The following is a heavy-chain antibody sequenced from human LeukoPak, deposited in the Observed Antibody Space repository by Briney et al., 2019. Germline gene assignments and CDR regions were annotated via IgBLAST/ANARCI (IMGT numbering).Heavy chain of an antibody. CDR3: ARDSAGYYYDSSGYYAFDY. J-gene: IGHJ4*02. V-gene: IGHV1-69*13. CDR1: GYTFTGYY. D-gene: IGHD3-22*01. Sequence: GASVKVSCKASGYTFTGYYMHWVRQAPGQGLEWMGGIIPIFGTANYAQKFQGRVTITADESTSTAYMELSSLRSEDTAVYYCARDSAGYYYDSSGYYAFDYWGQGTLVTVSS. CDR2: IIPIFGTA.